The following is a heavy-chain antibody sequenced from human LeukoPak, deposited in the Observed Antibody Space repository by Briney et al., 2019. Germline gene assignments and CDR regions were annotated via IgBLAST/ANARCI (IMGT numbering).Heavy chain of an antibody. D-gene: IGHD3-10*01. J-gene: IGHJ5*02. V-gene: IGHV3-15*01. Sequence: MSGGSLRLSCAASGFTFSNAWMSWARQAPGKGLEWVGRIKSKTDGGTTDYAATVKGRFTISRDDSKNTLYLQMNSLKTEDTAVYYCTTVLLWFGERFDPWGQGTLVTVSS. CDR1: GFTFSNAW. CDR2: IKSKTDGGTT. CDR3: TTVLLWFGERFDP.